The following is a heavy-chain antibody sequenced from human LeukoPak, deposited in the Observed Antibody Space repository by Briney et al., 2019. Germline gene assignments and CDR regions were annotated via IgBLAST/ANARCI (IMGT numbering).Heavy chain of an antibody. CDR3: ARTGGDCSSGLCYYAMDV. V-gene: IGHV4-59*01. Sequence: SETLSLTCFVSGGSISGSHWSWIRQTPGKGLEWIGYIHYAGITDYNPSLRSRLNLSIDLSKNQFSLRLSSVTAADTAVYYCARTGGDCSSGLCYYAMDVWGQGTTVTVS. D-gene: IGHD2-21*02. J-gene: IGHJ6*02. CDR2: IHYAGIT. CDR1: GGSISGSH.